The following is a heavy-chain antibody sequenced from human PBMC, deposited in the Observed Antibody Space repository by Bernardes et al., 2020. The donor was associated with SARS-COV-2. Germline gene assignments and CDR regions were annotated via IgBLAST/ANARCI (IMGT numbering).Heavy chain of an antibody. CDR3: ARDRGATQFYEY. V-gene: IGHV1-2*02. J-gene: IGHJ4*02. CDR1: GYSFSDYY. D-gene: IGHD1-26*01. CDR2: INPDRGGQ. Sequence: AGVKVSCKASGYSFSDYYIHWVRQAPGQGLEWMAWINPDRGGQNFEQKFRGRVALTRDTSISTAYMELSGLKADDTAVYYCARDRGATQFYEYWSQGTLVTVSS.